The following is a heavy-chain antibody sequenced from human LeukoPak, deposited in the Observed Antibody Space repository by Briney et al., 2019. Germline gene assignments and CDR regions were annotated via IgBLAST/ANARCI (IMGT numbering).Heavy chain of an antibody. CDR3: ARSLLPKIVVVIRDACDI. J-gene: IGHJ3*02. Sequence: ASVKLSCKASGGTFSSYAISWVRQAPGQGLEWVGRISPILGIANYAQKFQGRVTITADKSTSTAYMELSSLRSEDTAVYYCARSLLPKIVVVIRDACDIWGQGTMVTVCS. CDR2: ISPILGIA. CDR1: GGTFSSYA. D-gene: IGHD3-22*01. V-gene: IGHV1-69*04.